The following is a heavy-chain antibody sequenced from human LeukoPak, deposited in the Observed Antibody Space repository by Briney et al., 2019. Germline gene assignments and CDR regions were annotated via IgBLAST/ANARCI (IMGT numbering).Heavy chain of an antibody. Sequence: PSQTLSLTCAVSGGSISSGGYSWSWIRQPPGKGLEWIGYIYHSGSTYYNPSLKSRVTISVDRSKNQFSLKLSSVTAADTAVYYCAREIAVAQYFDLWGRGTLVTVSS. D-gene: IGHD6-19*01. CDR2: IYHSGST. V-gene: IGHV4-30-2*01. CDR3: AREIAVAQYFDL. J-gene: IGHJ2*01. CDR1: GGSISSGGYS.